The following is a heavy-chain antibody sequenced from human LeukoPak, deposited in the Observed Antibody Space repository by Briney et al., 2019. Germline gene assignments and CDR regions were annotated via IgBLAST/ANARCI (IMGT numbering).Heavy chain of an antibody. V-gene: IGHV3-21*06. CDR2: TTSSSSYI. D-gene: IGHD1-26*01. Sequence: GGSLRLSCAASGFTFDNYAMSWVRQAPGKGLEWVSSTTSSSSYIYYADSVKGRFTISRDNAKNSLYLQMDSLRAEDTAVYYCARDPSSGSYSTAVYYYYMDVWGKGTTVTVSS. CDR3: ARDPSSGSYSTAVYYYYMDV. J-gene: IGHJ6*03. CDR1: GFTFDNYA.